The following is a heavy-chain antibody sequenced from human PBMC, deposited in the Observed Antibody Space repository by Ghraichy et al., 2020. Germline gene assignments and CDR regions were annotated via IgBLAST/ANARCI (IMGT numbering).Heavy chain of an antibody. CDR2: INPSGGST. D-gene: IGHD1-1*01. CDR3: ARGGSPRPTFMYNWFDP. CDR1: GYTFTSYY. Sequence: ASVKVSCKASGYTFTSYYMHWVRQAPGQGLEWMGIINPSGGSTSYAQKFQGRVTMTRDTSTSTVYMELSSLRSEDTAVYYCARGGSPRPTFMYNWFDPWGQGTLVTVSS. V-gene: IGHV1-46*01. J-gene: IGHJ5*02.